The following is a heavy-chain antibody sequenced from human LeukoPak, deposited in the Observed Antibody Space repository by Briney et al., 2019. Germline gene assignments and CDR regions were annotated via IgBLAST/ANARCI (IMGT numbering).Heavy chain of an antibody. V-gene: IGHV1-2*02. CDR2: INPNSGGT. CDR3: ARDPRIAVAYDY. D-gene: IGHD6-19*01. Sequence: GAAVNVSCKSSGYRFTVYYMHWVRQAPGQGLEWMGWINPNSGGTNYAQKFPGRVTMTRDTSISTAYMELSMLRSDDTAVYYCARDPRIAVAYDYWGQGTLVTVSS. J-gene: IGHJ4*02. CDR1: GYRFTVYY.